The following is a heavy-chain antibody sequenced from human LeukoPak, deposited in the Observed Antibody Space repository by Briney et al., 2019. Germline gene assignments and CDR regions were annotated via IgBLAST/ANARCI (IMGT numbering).Heavy chain of an antibody. CDR2: ISGSGGST. CDR1: GFTFSSYA. CDR3: AKLDYYDSSGYPDY. V-gene: IGHV3-23*01. D-gene: IGHD3-22*01. J-gene: IGHJ4*02. Sequence: AGRSLRLSCAASGFTFSSYAMSWVRQAPGKGLEWVSAISGSGGSTYYADSVKGRFTISRDNSKNTLYLQMNSLRAEDTAVYYCAKLDYYDSSGYPDYWGQGTLVTVSS.